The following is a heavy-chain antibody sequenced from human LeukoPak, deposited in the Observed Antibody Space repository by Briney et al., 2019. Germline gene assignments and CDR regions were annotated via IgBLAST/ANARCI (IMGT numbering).Heavy chain of an antibody. Sequence: ASVKVSCKASGYTFTGYHMHWVRQAPGQGLEWMGWINPNSGGTNYAQKFQGWVTMTRDTSINTAYMELSRLRSDVTAVYYCARDPPVRGVINDGMDVWGQGTTVTVSS. CDR3: ARDPPVRGVINDGMDV. J-gene: IGHJ6*02. CDR1: GYTFTGYH. V-gene: IGHV1-2*04. CDR2: INPNSGGT. D-gene: IGHD3-10*01.